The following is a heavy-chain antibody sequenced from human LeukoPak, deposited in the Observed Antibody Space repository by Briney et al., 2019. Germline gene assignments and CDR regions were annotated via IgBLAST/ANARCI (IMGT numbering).Heavy chain of an antibody. D-gene: IGHD2-2*01. CDR3: ARDAVGGTSFPAI. V-gene: IGHV1-69*13. CDR1: GGTFSIYA. J-gene: IGHJ4*02. Sequence: SVKVSCKDSGGTFSIYAISWVQQAPGQGLEWMVGIIPIFGTANYAQKFQVTVRITADEPTSPASMELSSLRSDDTAVYYCARDAVGGTSFPAIWGQGTLVTVSS. CDR2: IIPIFGTA.